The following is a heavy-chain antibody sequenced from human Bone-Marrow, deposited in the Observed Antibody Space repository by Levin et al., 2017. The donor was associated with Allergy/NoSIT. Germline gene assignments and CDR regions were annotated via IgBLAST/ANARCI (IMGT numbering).Heavy chain of an antibody. CDR1: GYSITRGYY. CDR2: LSHSGST. CDR3: ARGRRYMTTDAYEI. J-gene: IGHJ3*02. Sequence: PSETLSLTCAVSGYSITRGYYWTWLRQTPEKGLEWIGSLSHSGSTFYNPSLKSRVTISVDTSKNQFSLTRTSLTAADTAVFYCARGRRYMTTDAYEIWGQGTWVTVSS. D-gene: IGHD1-1*01. V-gene: IGHV4-38-2*01.